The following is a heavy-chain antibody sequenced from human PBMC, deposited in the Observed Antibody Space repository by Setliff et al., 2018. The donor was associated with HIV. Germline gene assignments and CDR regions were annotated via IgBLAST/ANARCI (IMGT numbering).Heavy chain of an antibody. V-gene: IGHV3-48*04. CDR1: GFGFSSYS. Sequence: PGGSLRLSCAASGFGFSSYSMNWVRQAPGKGLEWLSYMTSRSSTIYYADSVKGRFTISRDNSKNSLYLQMNGLRVEDTAVYYCAKDGISGGAYPPYYFDYWGHGTLVTVSS. CDR3: AKDGISGGAYPPYYFDY. CDR2: MTSRSSTI. J-gene: IGHJ4*01. D-gene: IGHD2-15*01.